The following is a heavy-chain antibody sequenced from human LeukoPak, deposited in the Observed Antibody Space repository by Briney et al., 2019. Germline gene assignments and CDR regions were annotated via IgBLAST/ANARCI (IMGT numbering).Heavy chain of an antibody. Sequence: ASVKVSCKASGYTFTSYDINWVRQATGQGLEWMGWMNPNSGNTGYAQKFQGRVTITRNTSISTAYMELSSLRSEDTAVYYCASHLGSGSYSGDAFDFWGQGTMVTVSS. CDR3: ASHLGSGSYSGDAFDF. D-gene: IGHD3-10*01. J-gene: IGHJ3*01. V-gene: IGHV1-8*03. CDR1: GYTFTSYD. CDR2: MNPNSGNT.